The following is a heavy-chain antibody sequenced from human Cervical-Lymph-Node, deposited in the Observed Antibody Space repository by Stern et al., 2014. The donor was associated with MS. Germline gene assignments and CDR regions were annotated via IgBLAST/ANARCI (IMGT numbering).Heavy chain of an antibody. Sequence: EVQLVQSGGGLVQPGGSRGLSCSASGFYFSGFRMHWVRQAPGKGLEYLAANSPNGRSTFHADSVKGRFTISRDNSKNTLYLHMTSLRPEDTGVYYCVKQWLVRGNFDYWGQGTLVTVSS. V-gene: IGHV3-64D*06. CDR1: GFYFSGFR. CDR3: VKQWLVRGNFDY. CDR2: NSPNGRST. J-gene: IGHJ4*02. D-gene: IGHD6-19*01.